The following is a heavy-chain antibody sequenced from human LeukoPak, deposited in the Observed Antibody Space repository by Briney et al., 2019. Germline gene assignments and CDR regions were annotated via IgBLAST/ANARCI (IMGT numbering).Heavy chain of an antibody. CDR2: IYYSGST. Sequence: SETLSLTCTVSGGSISSGDYYWSWIRQPPGKGLEWIGYIYYSGSTYYNPSLKSRVTISVDTSKNQFSLKLSSVTAADTAVYYCAGEDAGYQLLHDYYYYGMDVWGQGTTVTVSS. J-gene: IGHJ6*02. V-gene: IGHV4-30-4*01. CDR1: GGSISSGDYY. D-gene: IGHD2-2*01. CDR3: AGEDAGYQLLHDYYYYGMDV.